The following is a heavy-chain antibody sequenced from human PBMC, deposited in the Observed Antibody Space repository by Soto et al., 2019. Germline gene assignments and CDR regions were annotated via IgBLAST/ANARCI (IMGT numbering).Heavy chain of an antibody. CDR2: INSGGSTV. CDR3: ARGGGAAPRGAFDI. V-gene: IGHV3-48*03. CDR1: GFTFSNYE. J-gene: IGHJ3*02. D-gene: IGHD1-26*01. Sequence: VGSLRLSGAASGFTFSNYEMNWVRQARGKGLEWVSYINSGGSTVYYADSVKGRFTISRDNAKNSLYLQMNSLRAEDTAVYYCARGGGAAPRGAFDIWGQGTMVTVSS.